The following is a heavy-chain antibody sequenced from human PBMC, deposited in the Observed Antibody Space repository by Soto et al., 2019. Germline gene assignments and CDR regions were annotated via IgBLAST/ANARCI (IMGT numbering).Heavy chain of an antibody. J-gene: IGHJ6*03. CDR3: AKAGDPLELYYYYYMDV. CDR1: GFTFDDYA. V-gene: IGHV3-9*01. Sequence: GGSLRLSCAASGFTFDDYAMHWVRQAPGKGLEWVSGISWNSGSIGYADSVKGRFTISRDNAKNSLYLQMNSLRAEDTALYYCAKAGDPLELYYYYYMDVWGKGTTVTVSS. D-gene: IGHD1-7*01. CDR2: ISWNSGSI.